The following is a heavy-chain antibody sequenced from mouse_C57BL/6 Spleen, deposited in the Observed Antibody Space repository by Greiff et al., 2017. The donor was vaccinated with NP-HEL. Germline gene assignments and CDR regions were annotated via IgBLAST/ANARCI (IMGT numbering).Heavy chain of an antibody. CDR2: IYPGDGDT. CDR1: GYAFSSSW. D-gene: IGHD1-1*01. Sequence: VQLQESGPELVKPGASVKISCKASGYAFSSSWMNWVKQRPGKGLEWIGRIYPGDGDTNYNGKFKGKATLTADKSSSTAYMQLSSLTSEDSAVYFCARDGSSYGDYYAMDYWGQGTSVTVSS. CDR3: ARDGSSYGDYYAMDY. V-gene: IGHV1-82*01. J-gene: IGHJ4*01.